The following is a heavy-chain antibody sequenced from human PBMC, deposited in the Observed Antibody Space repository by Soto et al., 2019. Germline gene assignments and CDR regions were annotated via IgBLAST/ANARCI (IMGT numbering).Heavy chain of an antibody. CDR1: GGSFSGYY. J-gene: IGHJ3*02. Sequence: QVQVQQWGAGLLKSSETLSLTCAVYGGSFSGYYWSWIRQSPGKGLEWIGEVNPTGSTKYNPSLKSRVTISVDTSKNQFSLNLNSVTAADPALYYCARSREQWLVDAFDIWGQGTMVTVS. CDR2: VNPTGST. V-gene: IGHV4-34*01. CDR3: ARSREQWLVDAFDI. D-gene: IGHD6-19*01.